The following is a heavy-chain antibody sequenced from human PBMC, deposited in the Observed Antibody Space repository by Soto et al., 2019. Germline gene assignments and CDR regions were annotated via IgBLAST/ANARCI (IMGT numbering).Heavy chain of an antibody. J-gene: IGHJ4*02. D-gene: IGHD5-18*01. CDR3: ARGQDSAKIGY. CDR2: IHPSGVN. CDR1: GGSVSGYY. V-gene: IGHV4-34*01. Sequence: SETLSLTCAVHGGSVSGYYWTWIRQPPGKGLEWIGEIHPSGVNNYNASLSSRVAMSLDSSKNQFSLTLTSIIVADTAVYYCARGQDSAKIGYWGQGTLVTVSS.